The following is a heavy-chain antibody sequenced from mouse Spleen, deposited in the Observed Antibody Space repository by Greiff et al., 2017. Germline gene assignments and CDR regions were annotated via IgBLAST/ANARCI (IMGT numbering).Heavy chain of an antibody. Sequence: EVQGVESGGGLVKPGGSLKLSCAASGFTFSDYGMAWVRQAPGQGPEWVAFISTLAYNIYYADTVTGRFTISRENAKNTLYLEMSSLRSEDTAMYYCARLYGYYAMDYWGQGTSVTVSS. CDR2: ISTLAYNI. CDR1: GFTFSDYG. CDR3: ARLYGYYAMDY. J-gene: IGHJ4*01. V-gene: IGHV5-15*01. D-gene: IGHD1-1*01.